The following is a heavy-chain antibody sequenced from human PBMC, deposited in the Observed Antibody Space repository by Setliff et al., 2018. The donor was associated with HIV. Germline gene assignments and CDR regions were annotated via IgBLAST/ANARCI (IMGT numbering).Heavy chain of an antibody. V-gene: IGHV1-69*10. CDR2: IIPGLNIR. Sequence: GASVKVSCKASGGTLSSSAINWVRQAPGQGLEWMGGIIPGLNIRDYAQRFQGRVTITADESANTVYMELSSLRPEDTAVYYCASPTAIPHWGQGTLVTVSS. CDR1: GGTLSSSA. CDR3: ASPTAIPH. J-gene: IGHJ4*02. D-gene: IGHD2-21*02.